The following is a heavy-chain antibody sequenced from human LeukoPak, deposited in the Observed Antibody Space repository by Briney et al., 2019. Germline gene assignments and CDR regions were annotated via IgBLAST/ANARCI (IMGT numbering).Heavy chain of an antibody. CDR2: INHSGYTT. D-gene: IGHD2-15*01. V-gene: IGHV3-23*01. J-gene: IGHJ3*02. CDR1: GFTFSNYG. CDR3: AKAPPPNCSGGSCFDAFDI. Sequence: GGSLRLSCAASGFTFSNYGMDWVRQAPGKGLEWVSAINHSGYTTYYADSVKGRFTISRDNSRNTLYLQMNSLRAEDTAVYYCAKAPPPNCSGGSCFDAFDIWGQGTLVTVSS.